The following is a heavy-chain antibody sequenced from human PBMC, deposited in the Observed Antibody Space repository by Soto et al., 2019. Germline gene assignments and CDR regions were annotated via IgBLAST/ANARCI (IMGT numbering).Heavy chain of an antibody. CDR2: ISSSGSTV. Sequence: QVQLVESGGGLVKPGGSLRLSCAASGFTFSDYYMSWIRQAPGKGLEWVSYISSSGSTVYYADSVKGRFTISRDNAKNSLYLQMNSLRAEDTAVYYCARYSSSPQYYYYGMDVWGQGTTVTVSS. J-gene: IGHJ6*02. D-gene: IGHD6-6*01. CDR3: ARYSSSPQYYYYGMDV. CDR1: GFTFSDYY. V-gene: IGHV3-11*01.